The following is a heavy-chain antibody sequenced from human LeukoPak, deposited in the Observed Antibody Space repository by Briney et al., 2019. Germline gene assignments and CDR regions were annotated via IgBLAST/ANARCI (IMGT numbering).Heavy chain of an antibody. Sequence: GGSLRLSCAASGFTFSSYEMNWVRQAPGKGLEWGSYISSSGSTIYYADSVKGRFTISRDNAKNSLYLQMNSLRAEDTAVYYCARGHGDYDAYCYCMDVWGKGTTVTISS. CDR2: ISSSGSTI. CDR3: ARGHGDYDAYCYCMDV. V-gene: IGHV3-48*03. J-gene: IGHJ6*03. D-gene: IGHD4-17*01. CDR1: GFTFSSYE.